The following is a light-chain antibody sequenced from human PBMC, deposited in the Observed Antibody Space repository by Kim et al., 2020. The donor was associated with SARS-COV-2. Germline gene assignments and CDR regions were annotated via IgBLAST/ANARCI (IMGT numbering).Light chain of an antibody. V-gene: IGLV2-14*01. CDR3: SSYTSSSTWV. Sequence: QSALTQPASVSGSPGQSITISCTGTSSDVGGYNYVSWYQQHPGKAPKFMIYEVNKRPSGVSNRFSGSKSGNTASLIISGLQAEDEADYYCSSYTSSSTWVFGGGTQLTVL. CDR1: SSDVGGYNY. J-gene: IGLJ3*02. CDR2: EVN.